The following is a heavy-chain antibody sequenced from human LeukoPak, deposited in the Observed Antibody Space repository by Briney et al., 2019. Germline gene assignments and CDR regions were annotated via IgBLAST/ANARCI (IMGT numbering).Heavy chain of an antibody. D-gene: IGHD3-22*01. Sequence: GASVKVSCKASGYTFTSYAMNWLRQAPGRGLEWMGWINTNTGNPTYAQGFTGRFVFSLDTSVSTAYLQISSLKAEDTAVYYCARDISIVVVITGFDPWGQGTLVTVSS. CDR2: INTNTGNP. J-gene: IGHJ5*02. CDR3: ARDISIVVVITGFDP. V-gene: IGHV7-4-1*02. CDR1: GYTFTSYA.